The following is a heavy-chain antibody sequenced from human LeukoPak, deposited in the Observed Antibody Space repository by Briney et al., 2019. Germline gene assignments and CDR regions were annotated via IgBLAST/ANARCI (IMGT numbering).Heavy chain of an antibody. V-gene: IGHV4-39*01. Sequence: SETLSLTCTVSGGSISSSSYYWGWIRQPPGKGLEWIGSIYYSGSTYYNPSLKSRVTISVDTSKNQFSLKLGSVTAADTAVYYCARHQRPITVTHSDYWGQGTLVTVSS. CDR3: ARHQRPITVTHSDY. D-gene: IGHD4-17*01. J-gene: IGHJ4*02. CDR2: IYYSGST. CDR1: GGSISSSSYY.